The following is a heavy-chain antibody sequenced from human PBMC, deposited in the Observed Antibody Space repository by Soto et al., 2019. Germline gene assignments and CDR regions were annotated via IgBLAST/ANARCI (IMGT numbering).Heavy chain of an antibody. CDR2: IYSGGNP. Sequence: EERLVQSGGGLVQPGGSLRLSCAAYGFSVGCNYMSWVRQAPGKGLELVSLIYSGGNPFYADSMKGRFNLSRDNSNNMLYLQMDSLRAEDTAVYYCARGPNSDCWGQGTLVIVSS. V-gene: IGHV3-53*01. CDR1: GFSVGCNY. CDR3: ARGPNSDC. J-gene: IGHJ4*02. D-gene: IGHD2-21*01.